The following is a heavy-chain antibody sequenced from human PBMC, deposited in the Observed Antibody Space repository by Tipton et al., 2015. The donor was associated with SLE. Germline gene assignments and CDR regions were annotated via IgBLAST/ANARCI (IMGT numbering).Heavy chain of an antibody. CDR2: ISRSGSTI. J-gene: IGHJ6*03. D-gene: IGHD3-10*01. CDR1: WFTFSGYY. CDR3: ARDAGGLEDYMDV. Sequence: SLRLSCAASWFTFSGYYMSWVRPAPGKGGGWGSYISRSGSTIYYADSVKGRFTISRDNAKNSLWLQMNSLRVEDTAVYYCARDAGGLEDYMDVWGKGTTVTVSS. V-gene: IGHV3-11*04.